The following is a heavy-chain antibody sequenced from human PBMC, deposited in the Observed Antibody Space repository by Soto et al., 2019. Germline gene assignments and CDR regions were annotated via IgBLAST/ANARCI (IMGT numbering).Heavy chain of an antibody. CDR3: AREALVRVTRREVWFDP. D-gene: IGHD4-17*01. CDR2: ISAYNGNT. J-gene: IGHJ5*02. Sequence: QVQLVQSGAEVKKPGASVKVSCKASGYTFTSYGISWVRQAPGQGLEWMGWISAYNGNTNYAQKLQGRVTMTTDTATSTAYMELRSLRSDDTAVYYCAREALVRVTRREVWFDPWGQGTLVTVSS. CDR1: GYTFTSYG. V-gene: IGHV1-18*01.